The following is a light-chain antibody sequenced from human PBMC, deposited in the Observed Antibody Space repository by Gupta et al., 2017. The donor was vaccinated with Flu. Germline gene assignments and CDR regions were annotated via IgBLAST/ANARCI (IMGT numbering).Light chain of an antibody. V-gene: IGKV1-39*01. CDR3: QLSDSTPART. J-gene: IGKJ1*01. Sequence: IQMTQSPSSLSASVGARVTITCRASPSISSYLTWYQQKPCKSPKLLTYAAPSFPSGVTSMFSAPANGTDLPVTSSSRQRDHIATYTCQLSDSTPARTFGQGTKVEIK. CDR2: AAP. CDR1: PSISSY.